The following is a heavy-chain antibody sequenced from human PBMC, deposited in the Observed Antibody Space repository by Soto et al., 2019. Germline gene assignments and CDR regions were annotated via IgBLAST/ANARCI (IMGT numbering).Heavy chain of an antibody. J-gene: IGHJ4*02. CDR2: ISDYNGNA. D-gene: IGHD3-10*01. V-gene: IGHV1-18*01. CDR3: ARAPGSYFYYFDS. CDR1: GYTFTNYM. Sequence: SVKVSCKASGYTFTNYMISWVRQAPGQGLEWMGRISDYNGNADYSQKLQGRVTMTTDTSTNTAYMELRSLTSDDTAVYYCARAPGSYFYYFDSWGQGTQVTVSS.